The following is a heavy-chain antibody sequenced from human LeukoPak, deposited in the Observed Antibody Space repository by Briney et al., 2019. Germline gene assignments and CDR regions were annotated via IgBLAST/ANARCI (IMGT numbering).Heavy chain of an antibody. CDR2: INPNSGGT. Sequence: ASVKVSCKASGYTFTRYYMHWVRQAPGQGLEWMGWINPNSGGTNYAQKFQGRVTMTRDTSISTAYMELSRLRSDDTAVYYCARDVNYYGSGSYYRIDYWGQGTLVTVSS. V-gene: IGHV1-2*02. CDR3: ARDVNYYGSGSYYRIDY. CDR1: GYTFTRYY. D-gene: IGHD3-10*01. J-gene: IGHJ4*02.